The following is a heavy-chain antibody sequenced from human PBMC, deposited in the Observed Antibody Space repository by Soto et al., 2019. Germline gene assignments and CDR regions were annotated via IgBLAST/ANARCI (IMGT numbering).Heavy chain of an antibody. V-gene: IGHV2-26*04. CDR2: IFSNDEK. CDR1: GFSLSNAGLG. CDR3: ASTYSTSWYWFDP. D-gene: IGHD6-13*01. Sequence: QVTVKASGPVLVKPTETLTMTCTVYGFSLSNAGLGVSWIRQPPGKALEWLAHIFSNDEKSYSTSLKSRLTLSKDTAKSQVVLTMSNMDPVHTATDYCASTYSTSWYWFDPWGQGTLVTVSS. J-gene: IGHJ5*02.